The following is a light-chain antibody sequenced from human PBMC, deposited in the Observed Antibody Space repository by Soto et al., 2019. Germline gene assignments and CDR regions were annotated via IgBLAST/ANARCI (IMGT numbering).Light chain of an antibody. V-gene: IGKV3D-20*02. Sequence: EIVMTQSPGTLSLSPAEIATLSCRASQSVSSNYVAWLHQKPGQAPRLLIYGASSRASGVPDRFSASGSGTDFSITISSLEPEDFAVYYCQQRTTFGGGTKVDIK. CDR1: QSVSSNY. CDR3: QQRTT. J-gene: IGKJ4*01. CDR2: GAS.